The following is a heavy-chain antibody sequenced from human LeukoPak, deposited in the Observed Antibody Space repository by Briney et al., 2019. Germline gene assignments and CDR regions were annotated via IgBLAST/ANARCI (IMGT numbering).Heavy chain of an antibody. CDR3: ARVGASSRGERRVAAAGSFDY. Sequence: PSQTLSLTCAVSGGSISSGGYSWSWIRQPPGKGLEWIGYIYHSGSTYYNPSLKSRVTISVDRSKNQFSLKLSSVTAADTAVYYCARVGASSRGERRVAAAGSFDYWGRGTLVTVSS. D-gene: IGHD6-13*01. J-gene: IGHJ4*02. CDR1: GGSISSGGYS. V-gene: IGHV4-30-2*01. CDR2: IYHSGST.